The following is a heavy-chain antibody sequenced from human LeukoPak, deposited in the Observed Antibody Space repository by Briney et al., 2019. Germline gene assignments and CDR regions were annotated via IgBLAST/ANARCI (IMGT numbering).Heavy chain of an antibody. D-gene: IGHD3-22*01. CDR2: ISSSGSTI. V-gene: IGHV3-48*03. CDR1: GFTFSSYE. J-gene: IGHJ3*02. Sequence: PGGSLRLSCAASGFTFSSYEMNWVRQAPGKGLEWVSYISSSGSTIYYADSVKGRFTISRDNSKNTLYLQMNSLRAEDTAVYYCAKVFSYYDSSGYYLDAFDIWGQGTMVTVSS. CDR3: AKVFSYYDSSGYYLDAFDI.